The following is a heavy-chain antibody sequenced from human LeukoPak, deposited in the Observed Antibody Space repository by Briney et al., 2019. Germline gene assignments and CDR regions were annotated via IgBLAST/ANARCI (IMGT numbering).Heavy chain of an antibody. CDR2: IYYSGST. D-gene: IGHD3-10*01. Sequence: PSETLSLTCTVSGGSISSYYWSWIRQPPGKGLEWIGYIYYSGSTNYNPSLKSRVTISVDTSKNQFSLKLSSVTAADTAVYYCAKGYGSGSYYTVNWFDPWGQGTLVTVSS. CDR3: AKGYGSGSYYTVNWFDP. V-gene: IGHV4-59*12. J-gene: IGHJ5*02. CDR1: GGSISSYY.